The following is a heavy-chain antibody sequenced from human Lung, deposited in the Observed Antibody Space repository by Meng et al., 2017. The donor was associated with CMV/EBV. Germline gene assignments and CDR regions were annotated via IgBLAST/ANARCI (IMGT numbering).Heavy chain of an antibody. J-gene: IGHJ6*02. CDR3: ARDRTGDCSSTSCYNYYYYYGKDV. CDR2: IIPFFDTT. V-gene: IGHV1-69*05. CDR1: GDTFSRYA. Sequence: SVKVSCXASGDTFSRYAISWVRQAPGQGLEWMGGIIPFFDTTNYAQKFQGRVTITTDESTSTAYMELSSLRSEDTAVYYCARDRTGDCSSTSCYNYYYYYGKDVWGQGTTVTVSS. D-gene: IGHD2-2*02.